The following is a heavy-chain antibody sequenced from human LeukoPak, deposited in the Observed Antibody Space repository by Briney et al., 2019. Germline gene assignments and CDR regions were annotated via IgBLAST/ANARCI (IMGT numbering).Heavy chain of an antibody. J-gene: IGHJ4*02. D-gene: IGHD5-12*01. Sequence: SETLSLTCTVSGASISRYFWHWLRQPPGKELEWIGYIPSGWNTNYNPSLQSRVPISIDTSKNQFSLKLASATASDTARYYCARGDDYKSTLFDYWGQGTLVTVSS. CDR1: GASISRYF. V-gene: IGHV4-59*01. CDR2: IPSGWNT. CDR3: ARGDDYKSTLFDY.